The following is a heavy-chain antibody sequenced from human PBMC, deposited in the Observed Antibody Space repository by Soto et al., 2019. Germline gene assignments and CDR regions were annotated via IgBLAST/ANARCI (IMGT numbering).Heavy chain of an antibody. CDR3: ATGACGGRQQLVRDAFDF. CDR1: GGTFDSYT. V-gene: IGHV1-69*02. J-gene: IGHJ3*01. D-gene: IGHD3-10*01. CDR2: IAPNFDIS. Sequence: QVQLVKSGAEVKKTGSSVRVSCKASGGTFDSYTISWVRQAPGQGLECVGRIAPNFDISKYTPKLQGRVTITADKSTSTAYMELSGLTSEDTAVYYCATGACGGRQQLVRDAFDFWGQGTMVTVSS.